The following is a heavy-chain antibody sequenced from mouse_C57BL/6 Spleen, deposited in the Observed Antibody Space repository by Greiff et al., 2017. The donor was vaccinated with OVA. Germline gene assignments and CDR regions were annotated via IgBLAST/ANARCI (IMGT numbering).Heavy chain of an antibody. CDR1: GYAFTNYL. CDR2: INPGSGGT. J-gene: IGHJ1*03. Sequence: VQLQQSGAELVRPGTSVKVSCKASGYAFTNYLIEWVKQRPGQGLEWIGVINPGSGGTNYNEKFKGKATLTADKSSSTAYMQLSSLTSEDSAVYFCARENYGYDRYFDVWGTGTTVTVSS. D-gene: IGHD2-2*01. V-gene: IGHV1-54*01. CDR3: ARENYGYDRYFDV.